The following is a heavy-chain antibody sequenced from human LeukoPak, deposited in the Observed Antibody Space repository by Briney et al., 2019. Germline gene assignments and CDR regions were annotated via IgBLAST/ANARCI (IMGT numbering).Heavy chain of an antibody. J-gene: IGHJ4*02. Sequence: PSETLSLTCTVSGGSISSYYWSWIRQPPGKGLEWIGYIYYSGSTNYNPSLKSRVTISVDTSKNQFSLKLSSVTAADTAVYYCARTLQYYYDSSGYYPNPRFDYWGQGTLVTVSS. V-gene: IGHV4-59*01. CDR2: IYYSGST. CDR1: GGSISSYY. D-gene: IGHD3-22*01. CDR3: ARTLQYYYDSSGYYPNPRFDY.